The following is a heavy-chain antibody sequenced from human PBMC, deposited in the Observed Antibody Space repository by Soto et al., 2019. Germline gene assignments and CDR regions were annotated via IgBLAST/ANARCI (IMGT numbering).Heavy chain of an antibody. CDR3: ARPNNWDDGWIDP. J-gene: IGHJ5*02. CDR1: GGSIGSDY. D-gene: IGHD1-1*01. Sequence: QVQLQESGPGLVKPSETQSLTCTVSGGSIGSDYWSWIRQPPGKGLEWIGYIYYSGTTKYNPSLKSRVTMSVDTSKNQFSLKLSSVIAADTAVYYCARPNNWDDGWIDPWGQGTLVTVSS. CDR2: IYYSGTT. V-gene: IGHV4-59*08.